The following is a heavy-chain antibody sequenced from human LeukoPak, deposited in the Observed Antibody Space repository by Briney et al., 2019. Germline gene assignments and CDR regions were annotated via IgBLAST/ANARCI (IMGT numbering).Heavy chain of an antibody. D-gene: IGHD2-15*01. CDR3: ARRRYCSGGSCYGIDY. V-gene: IGHV3-21*01. Sequence: GGSLRLSCAASGFTFSTYNMNWVRQAPGKGLEWVSSITSSSSYTFYADSVKGRFTISRDNAKNSLYLQMNSLRAEDTAVYYCARRRYCSGGSCYGIDYWGQGTLVTVSS. J-gene: IGHJ4*02. CDR2: ITSSSSYT. CDR1: GFTFSTYN.